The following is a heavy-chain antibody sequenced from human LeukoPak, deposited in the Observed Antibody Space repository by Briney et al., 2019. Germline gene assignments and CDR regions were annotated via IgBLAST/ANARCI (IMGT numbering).Heavy chain of an antibody. J-gene: IGHJ4*02. V-gene: IGHV3-9*01. D-gene: IGHD3-9*01. CDR2: ISWNSGSR. Sequence: GGSLRLSCAASGSTFDDYAMHWVRQAPGKGLEWVSGISWNSGSRGYADSVKSRFTISRDNAKNSLYLQMNSLRAEDTALYYCAKDKYYDVLTGYYDYWGQGTLVTVSS. CDR3: AKDKYYDVLTGYYDY. CDR1: GSTFDDYA.